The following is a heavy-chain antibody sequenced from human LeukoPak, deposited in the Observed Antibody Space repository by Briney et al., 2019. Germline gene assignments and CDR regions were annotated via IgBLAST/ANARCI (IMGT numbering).Heavy chain of an antibody. CDR3: ARDRVGSYYDY. CDR1: GGSISSGGYY. J-gene: IGHJ4*02. D-gene: IGHD3-10*01. CDR2: IYHSGST. Sequence: SQTLSLTCTVSGGSISSGGYYWSWIRQPPGKGLEWIGYIYHSGSTYYNPSLKSRATISVDRSKNQFSLKLSSVTAADTAVYYCARDRVGSYYDYWGQGTLVTVSS. V-gene: IGHV4-30-2*01.